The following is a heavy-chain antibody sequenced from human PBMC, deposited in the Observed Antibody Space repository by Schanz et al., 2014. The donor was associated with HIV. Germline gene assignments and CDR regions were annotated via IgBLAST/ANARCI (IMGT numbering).Heavy chain of an antibody. CDR2: INSDGSST. V-gene: IGHV3-74*01. CDR1: GFTFSNYW. D-gene: IGHD3-16*01. Sequence: EEKLVESGGGLVQPGGSPRLSCAASGFTFSNYWMHWVRQAPGKGLVWVSRINSDGSSTSYADSVKGRFTISRDSSKNTLYLHMNSLSVEDTAVYYCANSDRITFGGAIDCWGQGTLVTVSS. J-gene: IGHJ4*02. CDR3: ANSDRITFGGAIDC.